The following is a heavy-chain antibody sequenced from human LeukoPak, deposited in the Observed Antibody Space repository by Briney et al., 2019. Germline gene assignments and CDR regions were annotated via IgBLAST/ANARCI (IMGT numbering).Heavy chain of an antibody. Sequence: PSQTLSLTCTVSGGSISSGGYYWSWIRQPPGKGLEWIGYIYHSGSTYYNPSLKSRVTISVDRSKNQFSLKLSSVTAADTAVYYCATAAMSYGSGSYYAYWGQGTLVTVSS. D-gene: IGHD3-10*01. V-gene: IGHV4-30-2*01. CDR2: IYHSGST. CDR1: GGSISSGGYY. CDR3: ATAAMSYGSGSYYAY. J-gene: IGHJ4*02.